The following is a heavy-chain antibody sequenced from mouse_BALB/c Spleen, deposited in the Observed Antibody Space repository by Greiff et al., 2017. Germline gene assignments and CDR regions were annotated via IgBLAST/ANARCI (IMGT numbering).Heavy chain of an antibody. CDR2: ISDGGSYT. CDR1: GFTFSDYY. Sequence: DVMLVESGGGLVKPGGSLKLSCAASGFTFSDYYMYWVRQTPEKRLEWVATISDGGSYTYYPDSVKGRFTISRDNAKNNLYLQMSSLKSEDTAMYYCARGGRHYYGYDAMDYWGQGTSVTVSS. J-gene: IGHJ4*01. V-gene: IGHV5-4*02. CDR3: ARGGRHYYGYDAMDY. D-gene: IGHD1-2*01.